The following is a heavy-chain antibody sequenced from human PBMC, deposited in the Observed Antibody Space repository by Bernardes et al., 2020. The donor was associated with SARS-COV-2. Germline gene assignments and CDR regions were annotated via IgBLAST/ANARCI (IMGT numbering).Heavy chain of an antibody. J-gene: IGHJ4*02. CDR1: GFTIDDFA. Sequence: SLSPSCAASGFTIDDFAMHWVRPSPGKGLEWVSGISWNSGSIGYAASVKGRFTISRDNAKNSLYLQMNSLRPDDTALYYCAKDYETGELGIAVEGYCGHWGQGTLVTVSS. CDR3: AKDYETGELGIAVEGYCGH. V-gene: IGHV3-9*01. D-gene: IGHD6-19*01. CDR2: ISWNSGSI.